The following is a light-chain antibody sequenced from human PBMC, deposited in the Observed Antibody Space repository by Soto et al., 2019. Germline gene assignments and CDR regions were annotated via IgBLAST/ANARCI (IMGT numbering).Light chain of an antibody. J-gene: IGLJ1*01. CDR3: QSYDSNLSEV. CDR2: GSD. V-gene: IGLV1-40*01. Sequence: QSVLTQPPSVPGAPGQTVAISCTGSGSNIGAGYGVQWYQQLPGTAPRLLIYGSDDRPSGVPDRFSASVFGNSASLAITGLQTEDEAVYYCQSYDSNLSEVFGPGTKVTVL. CDR1: GSNIGAGYG.